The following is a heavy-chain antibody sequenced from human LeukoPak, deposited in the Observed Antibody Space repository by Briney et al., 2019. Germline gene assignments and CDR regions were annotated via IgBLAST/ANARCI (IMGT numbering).Heavy chain of an antibody. V-gene: IGHV4-30-4*01. CDR2: ISYSGIT. D-gene: IGHD3-22*01. CDR3: ARDAFGDYYDATGYWIFVY. CDR1: GGSITSDDYY. J-gene: IGHJ4*02. Sequence: KSSETLSLTCTVSGGSITSDDYYWTWIRQPPGKSLEWIGHISYSGITSYNPSLKSRVTMSVDTSRNQFSLRLTSVTAADTAVYYCARDAFGDYYDATGYWIFVYWGQGSLVTVSS.